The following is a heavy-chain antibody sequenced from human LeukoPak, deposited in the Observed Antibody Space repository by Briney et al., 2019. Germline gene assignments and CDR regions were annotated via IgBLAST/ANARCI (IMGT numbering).Heavy chain of an antibody. D-gene: IGHD6-13*01. CDR3: VKGREAAAGRGFQH. V-gene: IGHV3-64D*06. Sequence: GGSLRLSCSASRFNFSSYAMHWIRKAPGKGLEYLSAISSNGGSTYYADSVKGRFIISRDNSKNTLYLQMSSLRAEDTAVYYCVKGREAAAGRGFQHWGQGTLVTVSS. CDR2: ISSNGGST. CDR1: RFNFSSYA. J-gene: IGHJ1*01.